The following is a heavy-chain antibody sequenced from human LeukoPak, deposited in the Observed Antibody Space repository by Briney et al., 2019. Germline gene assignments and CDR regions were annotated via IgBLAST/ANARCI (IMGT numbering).Heavy chain of an antibody. D-gene: IGHD5-24*01. CDR2: ISSSSSYI. J-gene: IGHJ3*02. V-gene: IGHV3-21*01. Sequence: SGGSLRLSCAASGFTLSSYSMNWVRQAPGKGLEWVSSISSSSSYIYYADSVKGRFTISRDNAKNSLYLQMNSLRAEDTAVYYCAHIGGDGYNSPGLTAFDIWGQGTMVTVSS. CDR1: GFTLSSYS. CDR3: AHIGGDGYNSPGLTAFDI.